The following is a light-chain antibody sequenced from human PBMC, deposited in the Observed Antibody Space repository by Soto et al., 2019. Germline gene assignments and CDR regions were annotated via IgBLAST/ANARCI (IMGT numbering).Light chain of an antibody. CDR2: GAS. Sequence: MVMTQSPATLSVSPGERVIISCRASRSVGTTLAWYQQKPGQAPRLLIYGASTRATGIPARFSGSGSGTDFTLTISSLQSEDFAVYYCQQYNNWPDMYTFGQGTKLEIK. CDR1: RSVGTT. CDR3: QQYNNWPDMYT. V-gene: IGKV3-15*01. J-gene: IGKJ2*01.